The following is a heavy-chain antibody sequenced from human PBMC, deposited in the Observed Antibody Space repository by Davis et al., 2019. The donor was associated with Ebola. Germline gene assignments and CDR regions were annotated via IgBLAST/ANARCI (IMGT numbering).Heavy chain of an antibody. CDR2: INPNSGGT. CDR3: AREGIAAAGTGYYYYGMDV. V-gene: IGHV1-2*04. CDR1: GYTFTGYY. D-gene: IGHD6-13*01. J-gene: IGHJ6*02. Sequence: ASVKVSCKASGYTFTGYYMHWVRQAPGQGLEWMGWINPNSGGTNYAQKFQGWVTMTRDTSISTAYMELSRLRSDDTAVYYCAREGIAAAGTGYYYYGMDVWGQGTTVTVSS.